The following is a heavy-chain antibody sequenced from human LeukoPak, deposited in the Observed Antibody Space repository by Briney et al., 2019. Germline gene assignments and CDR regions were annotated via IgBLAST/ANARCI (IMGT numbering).Heavy chain of an antibody. CDR1: GGSISSGDYY. Sequence: SQTLSLTCTVSGGSISSGDYYWGWIRQPPGKGLEWIGYIYYSGNTYYNPSLKSRVTISVDTSKNQFSLKLNSMTAADTAVYYCAREIGYWGQGTLVTVSS. CDR3: AREIGY. CDR2: IYYSGNT. J-gene: IGHJ4*02. D-gene: IGHD2-21*01. V-gene: IGHV4-30-4*01.